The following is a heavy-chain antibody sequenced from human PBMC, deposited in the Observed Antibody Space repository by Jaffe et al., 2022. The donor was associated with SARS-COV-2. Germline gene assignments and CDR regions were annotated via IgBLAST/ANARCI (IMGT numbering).Heavy chain of an antibody. V-gene: IGHV4-34*01. CDR3: ARGVVAAHRNYYYYGMDV. CDR1: GGSFSGYY. J-gene: IGHJ6*02. Sequence: QVQLQQWGAGLLKPSETLSLTCAVYGGSFSGYYWSWIRQPPGKGLEWIGEINHSGSTNYNPSLKSRVTISVDTSKNQFSLKLSSVTAADTAVYYCARGVVAAHRNYYYYGMDVWGQGTTVTVSS. D-gene: IGHD2-21*01. CDR2: INHSGST.